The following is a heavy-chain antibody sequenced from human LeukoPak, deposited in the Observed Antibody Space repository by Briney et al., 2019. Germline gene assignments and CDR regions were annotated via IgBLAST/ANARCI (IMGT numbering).Heavy chain of an antibody. CDR1: GFTVYNNY. Sequence: GGSLRLSCAASGFTVYNNYMIWIRQAPGRGLEWVSLIYSTGVTNYADSVKGRFTISRDNAKNSLYLQMNSLRAEDTAVYYCARNLPAADYWGQGTLVTVSS. CDR3: ARNLPAADY. J-gene: IGHJ4*02. CDR2: IYSTGVT. D-gene: IGHD2-2*01. V-gene: IGHV3-53*01.